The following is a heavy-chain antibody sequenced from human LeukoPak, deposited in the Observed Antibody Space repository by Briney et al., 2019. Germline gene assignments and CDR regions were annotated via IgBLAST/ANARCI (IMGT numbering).Heavy chain of an antibody. V-gene: IGHV4-39*02. Sequence: NPSETLSLTCTVSGGSVSSTSYHWGWIRQPPGKGLEWIGSIYYSGSTNYNPSLKSRVTISRDSSKNQFSLKVTSATAADTAVYYCARDFGYSYGLDYWGQGTLVTVSS. CDR1: GGSVSSTSYH. CDR2: IYYSGST. D-gene: IGHD5-18*01. CDR3: ARDFGYSYGLDY. J-gene: IGHJ4*02.